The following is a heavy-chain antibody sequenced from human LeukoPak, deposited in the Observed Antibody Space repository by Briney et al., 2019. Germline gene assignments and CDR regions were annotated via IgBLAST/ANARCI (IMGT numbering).Heavy chain of an antibody. CDR3: AREGRSGSYLGRFDP. CDR2: IKQDGSEK. CDR1: GFTFSSYW. V-gene: IGHV3-7*05. Sequence: GGSLRLSCVASGFTFSSYWMSWVRQAPGKGLEWVANIKQDGSEKYYVDSVKGRFTISRDNAKNSLYLQMNSLRAEDTAVYYCAREGRSGSYLGRFDPWGQGTLVTVSS. D-gene: IGHD1-26*01. J-gene: IGHJ5*02.